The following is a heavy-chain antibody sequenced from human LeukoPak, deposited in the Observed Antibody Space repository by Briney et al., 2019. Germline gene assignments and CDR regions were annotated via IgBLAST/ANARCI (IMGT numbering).Heavy chain of an antibody. CDR2: ISGGDTST. V-gene: IGHV3-23*01. CDR1: GFIFSSYA. J-gene: IGHJ4*02. CDR3: AKNLNGGNTHSDY. D-gene: IGHD4-23*01. Sequence: GGSLRLSCAASGFIFSSYAMNWVRQAPGKGLEXXXTISGGDTSTFYADSVKGRFTISRDNSKNTLYLQMNNLRAEDTAVYYCAKNLNGGNTHSDYWGQGTLVTVSS.